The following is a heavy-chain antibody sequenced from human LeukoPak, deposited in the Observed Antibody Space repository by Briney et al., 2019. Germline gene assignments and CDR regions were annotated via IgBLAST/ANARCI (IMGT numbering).Heavy chain of an antibody. CDR3: ARGMQFRRGWYVWSY. D-gene: IGHD6-19*01. V-gene: IGHV1-8*01. CDR1: GYTFTSYD. Sequence: ASVKVSCKASGYTFTSYDINWVRQATGQGLEWMGWMNPNSGNTGYAQKFQGRVTMTRNTSISTAYMELSSLRSEDTAVYYCARGMQFRRGWYVWSYWGQGTLVTVSS. CDR2: MNPNSGNT. J-gene: IGHJ4*02.